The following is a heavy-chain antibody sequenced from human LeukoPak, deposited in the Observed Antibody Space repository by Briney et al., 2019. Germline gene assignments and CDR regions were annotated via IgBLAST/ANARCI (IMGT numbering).Heavy chain of an antibody. J-gene: IGHJ5*02. CDR1: GYTFTNYA. Sequence: ASVKVSCKASGYTFTNYAVNWVRQAPGQGLEWMGWINTNTGNPTYVQGFTGRFVFSLDTSVSTAYLQISSLKAEDTAVYYCARDRIAVAGRQDWFDPWGQGTLVTVSS. CDR3: ARDRIAVAGRQDWFDP. CDR2: INTNTGNP. D-gene: IGHD6-19*01. V-gene: IGHV7-4-1*02.